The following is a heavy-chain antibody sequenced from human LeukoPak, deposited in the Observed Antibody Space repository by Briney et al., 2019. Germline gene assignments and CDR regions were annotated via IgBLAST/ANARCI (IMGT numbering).Heavy chain of an antibody. CDR2: IDPSDSYI. CDR1: GYSYTNYW. D-gene: IGHD4-23*01. Sequence: GESLKISCKGSGYSYTNYWICWVRQMPGKGLEWMGRIDPSDSYINHSPSFQGHVSISADKPVSTAYLQWSSLKASDSAMYYCARQPRGTVVFDYWGQGTLVTVSS. V-gene: IGHV5-10-1*01. CDR3: ARQPRGTVVFDY. J-gene: IGHJ4*02.